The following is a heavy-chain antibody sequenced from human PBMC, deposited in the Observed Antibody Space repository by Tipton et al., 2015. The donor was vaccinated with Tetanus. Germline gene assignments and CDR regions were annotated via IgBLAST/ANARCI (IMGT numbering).Heavy chain of an antibody. J-gene: IGHJ3*02. V-gene: IGHV3-9*01. D-gene: IGHD1-26*01. CDR3: AKDMEWELLLDAFDI. Sequence: SLRLSCAASGFTFDDYAMHWVRQAPGKGLEWVLGISWNSGSIGYADSVKGQFTISRDNAKNSLYLQMNSLRAEDTALYYCAKDMEWELLLDAFDIWGQGTMVTVSS. CDR1: GFTFDDYA. CDR2: ISWNSGSI.